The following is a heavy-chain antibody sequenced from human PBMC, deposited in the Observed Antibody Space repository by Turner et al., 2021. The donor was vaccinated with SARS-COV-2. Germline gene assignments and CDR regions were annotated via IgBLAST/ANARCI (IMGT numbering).Heavy chain of an antibody. D-gene: IGHD2-2*01. CDR3: AKRRRYCDSTGCNYGMDV. CDR2: INHRGST. V-gene: IGHV4-34*01. Sequence: QVPLQQWGTGLLKPSATLPLTCAVYGGSFSGYWGTWIRQPPGKGLEWIGEINHRGSTNYNPSLKSRVTISVDTSNSQFSLKLSSVTAADTAGYYCAKRRRYCDSTGCNYGMDVWGQGTTVTVSS. CDR1: GGSFSGYW. J-gene: IGHJ6*02.